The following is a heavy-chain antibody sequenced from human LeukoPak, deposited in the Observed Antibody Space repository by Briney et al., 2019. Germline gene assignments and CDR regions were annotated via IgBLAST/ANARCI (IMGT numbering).Heavy chain of an antibody. J-gene: IGHJ4*02. CDR2: INHSGST. Sequence: PSETLSLTCAVYGGSFSGYYWSWIRQPPGKGLEWIGEINHSGSTNYNPSLKGRVTISVDTSKNQFSLKLSSVTAADTAVYYCASQYSSGWYGVNYWGQGTLVTVSS. V-gene: IGHV4-34*01. CDR1: GGSFSGYY. CDR3: ASQYSSGWYGVNY. D-gene: IGHD6-19*01.